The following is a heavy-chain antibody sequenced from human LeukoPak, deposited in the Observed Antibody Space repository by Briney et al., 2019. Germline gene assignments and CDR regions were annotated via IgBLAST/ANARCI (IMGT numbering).Heavy chain of an antibody. CDR2: ISSSSSYI. Sequence: GGSLRLPCAASGFTFSSYSMDWVRQAPGKGLEWVSSISSSSSYIYYADSVKGRFTISRDNAKNSLYLQMNSLRAEDTAVYYCARDPSRYCSGGSCYADYWGQGTLVTVSS. D-gene: IGHD2-15*01. CDR3: ARDPSRYCSGGSCYADY. V-gene: IGHV3-21*01. CDR1: GFTFSSYS. J-gene: IGHJ4*02.